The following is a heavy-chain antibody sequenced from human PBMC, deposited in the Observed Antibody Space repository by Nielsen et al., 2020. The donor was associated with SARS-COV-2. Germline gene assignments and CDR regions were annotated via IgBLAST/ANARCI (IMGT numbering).Heavy chain of an antibody. D-gene: IGHD1-26*01. J-gene: IGHJ4*02. CDR1: GGSISSGDYH. V-gene: IGHV4-30-4*01. Sequence: SETLSLTCTVSGGSISSGDYHWSWIRQPPGKGLEWIGYIYYSGSTYYNPSLKSRVTISVDTSKNQFSLKLSSVTAADTAVYYCARGVVGATLGGFDYWGQGTLVTVSS. CDR3: ARGVVGATLGGFDY. CDR2: IYYSGST.